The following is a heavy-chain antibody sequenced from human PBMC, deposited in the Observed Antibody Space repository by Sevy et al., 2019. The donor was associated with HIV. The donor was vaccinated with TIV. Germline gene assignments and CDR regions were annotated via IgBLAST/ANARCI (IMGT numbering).Heavy chain of an antibody. CDR2: IRSKAYGGST. V-gene: IGHV3-49*03. D-gene: IGHD3-10*01. Sequence: GGSLRLSCTASGFTFGDYAMSWFRQAPGKGLEWVGFIRSKAYGGSTEYAASVKGRFTISRDDSKSIAYLQMNSLKTEDTAVYYCTRPPMVRGVIAWFDPWGQGTLVTVSS. CDR1: GFTFGDYA. CDR3: TRPPMVRGVIAWFDP. J-gene: IGHJ5*02.